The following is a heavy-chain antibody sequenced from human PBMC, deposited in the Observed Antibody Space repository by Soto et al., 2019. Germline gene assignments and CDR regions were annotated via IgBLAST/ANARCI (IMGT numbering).Heavy chain of an antibody. J-gene: IGHJ3*02. Sequence: GGSLRLSCAASGFTFSSYSMNWVRQAPGKGLEWVSSISSSSYIYYADSVKGRFTISRDNAKNSLYLQMNSLRAEDTAVYYCARRETGELSDAFDIWGQGTMVTVSS. D-gene: IGHD7-27*01. CDR1: GFTFSSYS. V-gene: IGHV3-21*01. CDR3: ARRETGELSDAFDI. CDR2: ISSSSYI.